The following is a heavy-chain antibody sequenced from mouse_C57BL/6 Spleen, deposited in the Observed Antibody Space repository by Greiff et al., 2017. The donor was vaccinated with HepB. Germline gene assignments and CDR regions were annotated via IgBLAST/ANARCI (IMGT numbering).Heavy chain of an antibody. V-gene: IGHV14-4*01. J-gene: IGHJ3*01. CDR3: TYPMRFAY. CDR1: GFNIKDDY. Sequence: EVQLQQSGAELVRPGASVKLSCTASGFNIKDDYMHWVKQRPEQGLEWIGWIDPENGDTEYASKFQGKATITADTSYNTAYLQISSLTSEDTAVYCCTYPMRFAYWGQGTLVTVSA. CDR2: IDPENGDT.